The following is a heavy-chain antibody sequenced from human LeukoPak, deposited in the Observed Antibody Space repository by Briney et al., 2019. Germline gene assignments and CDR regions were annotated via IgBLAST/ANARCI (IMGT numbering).Heavy chain of an antibody. V-gene: IGHV3-23*01. J-gene: IGHJ4*02. CDR2: ISADGGRT. Sequence: GGSLRLSCAASGFTFSRYAMSCVRLAPGKGLEWVSVISADGGRTDYADSVKGRFTISRDISKNTLYLQMSTLRVDDTAVYYCAKRGEIGDYQFFDHWGQGTPVTVSS. CDR1: GFTFSRYA. CDR3: AKRGEIGDYQFFDH. D-gene: IGHD4-17*01.